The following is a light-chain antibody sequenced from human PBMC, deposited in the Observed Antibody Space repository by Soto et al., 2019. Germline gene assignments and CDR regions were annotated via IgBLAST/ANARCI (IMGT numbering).Light chain of an antibody. Sequence: DIVMTQSPLSLLVTPGEPASISCRSSQSLLHRSGYNYLTWYLQKPGQSPQLLIYLGSSRDSGVPDRFSGSGSGTDFTLKISRVEAEDVGVSNCMQALQTPRTFGGGTKVEIK. V-gene: IGKV2-28*01. CDR2: LGS. CDR1: QSLLHRSGYNY. CDR3: MQALQTPRT. J-gene: IGKJ4*01.